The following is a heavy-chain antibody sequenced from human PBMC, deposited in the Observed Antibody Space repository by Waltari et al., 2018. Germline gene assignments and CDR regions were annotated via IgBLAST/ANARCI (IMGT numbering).Heavy chain of an antibody. J-gene: IGHJ4*02. CDR3: AKVGVAGTAEPYFDY. CDR1: GFTFYSNA. D-gene: IGHD6-19*01. Sequence: EVQLLECGGGLVQPGGSLRPSCAAPGFTFYSNAMSWVRQAPGKGLEWFSAIRCSDGSTYYADSVKGRFTISRDNSKNTLYLQMNSLRAEDTAVYYCAKVGVAGTAEPYFDYWGQGTLVTVSS. CDR2: IRCSDGST. V-gene: IGHV3-23*01.